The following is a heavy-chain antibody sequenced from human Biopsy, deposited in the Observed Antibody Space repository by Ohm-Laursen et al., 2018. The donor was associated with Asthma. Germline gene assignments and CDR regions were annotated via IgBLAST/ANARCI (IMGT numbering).Heavy chain of an antibody. V-gene: IGHV4-30-2*01. CDR2: IYHSGST. CDR3: AKDKRYSGSYFDY. CDR1: GGSISSGGYS. Sequence: PSETLSLTCAVSGGSISSGGYSWSWIRQPPGKGLEWIGYIYHSGSTYYNPSLKSRATISVDRSKNQFSLKLSSVTAADTAVYYCAKDKRYSGSYFDYWGQGTLVTVSS. J-gene: IGHJ4*02. D-gene: IGHD1-26*01.